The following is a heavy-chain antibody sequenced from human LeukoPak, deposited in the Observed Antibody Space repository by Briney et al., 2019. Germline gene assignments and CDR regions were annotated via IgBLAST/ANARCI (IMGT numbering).Heavy chain of an antibody. CDR1: GGSFSSYY. D-gene: IGHD2-21*01. V-gene: IGHV4-59*12. CDR2: IYYSGSP. CDR3: ARDKGGAYAFDI. Sequence: SDTLALTCTVSGGSFSSYYWSWIRQPPGKGLEGIVDIYYSGSPNYNPSLKSRGTISVDRSKNELSLKLSSVTAADTAVYYCARDKGGAYAFDIWGQGTMVTVSS. J-gene: IGHJ3*02.